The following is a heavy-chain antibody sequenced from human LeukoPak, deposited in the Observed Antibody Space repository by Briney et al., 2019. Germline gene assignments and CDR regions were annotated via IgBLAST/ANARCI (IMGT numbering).Heavy chain of an antibody. CDR2: ISSTSSTI. CDR1: EFTFSTYT. Sequence: GGSLRLSSAASEFTFSTYTMNWVRQAPGKGLEWVSSISSTSSTIYYADSVKGRFTISRDNPKNSLYLQMNSLRDEDTAIYYCARANWNDDAFDIWGQGTMVTVS. V-gene: IGHV3-48*02. D-gene: IGHD1-20*01. CDR3: ARANWNDDAFDI. J-gene: IGHJ3*02.